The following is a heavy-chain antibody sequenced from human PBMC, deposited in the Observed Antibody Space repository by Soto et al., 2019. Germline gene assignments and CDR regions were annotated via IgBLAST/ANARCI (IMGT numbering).Heavy chain of an antibody. CDR2: ISSGSSYI. Sequence: PGGSLRFSCAASGFTFSSYSMTWVRQAPGKGLEWVSSISSGSSYIYYADSLKGRFTISRDNAKNSLYLQMNSLRAEDTAVYYCARDRSTYFDYWGQGTLVTVSS. CDR3: ARDRSTYFDY. CDR1: GFTFSSYS. J-gene: IGHJ4*02. V-gene: IGHV3-21*01.